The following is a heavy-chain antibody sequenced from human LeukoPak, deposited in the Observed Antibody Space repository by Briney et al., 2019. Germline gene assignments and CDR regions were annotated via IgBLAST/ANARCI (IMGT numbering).Heavy chain of an antibody. Sequence: SETLSLTCTVSGSSISSYYWSWIRQPPGKGLEWIAYISDIGSINYNPSLKSRVTISLDTSKNQFSLKLSSVTAADTAVYYCAGHHPRNTVDFWGQGTLVTVSS. J-gene: IGHJ4*02. CDR3: AGHHPRNTVDF. CDR1: GSSISSYY. CDR2: ISDIGSI. V-gene: IGHV4-59*08. D-gene: IGHD2-8*02.